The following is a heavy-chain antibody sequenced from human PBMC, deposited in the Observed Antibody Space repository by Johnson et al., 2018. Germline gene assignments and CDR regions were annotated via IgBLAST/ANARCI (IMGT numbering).Heavy chain of an antibody. CDR2: IVAGTGNT. CDR3: AADPLFHYEFQH. V-gene: IGHV1-58*01. Sequence: QLVESGPEVRKPGTSVKVSCKTSGFTFTRSAVQWVRQARGQRLEWIGWIVAGTGNTNYAQKFRERVTIIRDGSTSTAYMELSSLRSEDTAVYYCAADPLFHYEFQHWGQGTLVTVSS. CDR1: GFTFTRSA. D-gene: IGHD3-22*01. J-gene: IGHJ1*01.